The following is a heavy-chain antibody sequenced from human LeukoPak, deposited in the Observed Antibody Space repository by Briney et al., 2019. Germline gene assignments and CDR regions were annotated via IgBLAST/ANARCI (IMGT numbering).Heavy chain of an antibody. Sequence: GGSLRLSCAVSGFTCSNYAMSWVRQAPGKGLEWVSLISAGGADTYYADSVKGRFTISKDNSKNTLYLQMNSLRAEDTAVYYCANTTPTRKGKLGEWYYFDYWGQGTLVTVSS. D-gene: IGHD1-26*01. J-gene: IGHJ4*02. V-gene: IGHV3-23*01. CDR1: GFTCSNYA. CDR3: ANTTPTRKGKLGEWYYFDY. CDR2: ISAGGADT.